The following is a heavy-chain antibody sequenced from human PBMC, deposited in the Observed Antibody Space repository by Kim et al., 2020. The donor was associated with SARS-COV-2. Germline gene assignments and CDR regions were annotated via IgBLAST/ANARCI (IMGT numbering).Heavy chain of an antibody. D-gene: IGHD4-17*01. J-gene: IGHJ6*02. CDR2: IDWDGGTT. CDR3: AKNKGRSRYGMDV. Sequence: GGSLRLSCAASGFTFDDYTMHWVRQSPGKGLEWVSLIDWDGGTTYYAESIEGRFTISRDNSKNSLYLQMNNLRTEDSALYYCAKNKGRSRYGMDVWGQGTPVIVSS. V-gene: IGHV3-43*01. CDR1: GFTFDDYT.